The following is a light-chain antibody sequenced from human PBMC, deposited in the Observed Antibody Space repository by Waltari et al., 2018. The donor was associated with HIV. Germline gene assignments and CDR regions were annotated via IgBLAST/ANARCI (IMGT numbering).Light chain of an antibody. CDR2: TAS. CDR1: RDIGTY. Sequence: DIQMTQSPSSLSASVGDRVTITCRASRDIGTYLNWYQQKPGKAPKSLIYTASSLQSGVPSRFSGSGSGTFFTLTISSLQPEDFATYYCQESYSIPWTFGQGTKVEIK. J-gene: IGKJ1*01. V-gene: IGKV1-39*01. CDR3: QESYSIPWT.